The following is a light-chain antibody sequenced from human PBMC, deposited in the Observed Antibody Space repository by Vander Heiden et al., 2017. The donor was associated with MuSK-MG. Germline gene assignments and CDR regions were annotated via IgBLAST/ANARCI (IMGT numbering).Light chain of an antibody. V-gene: IGKV3-20*01. CDR2: GAS. Sequence: EIVLTQSPGTLYLSPGARATLSCRASQSVSSSYLAWYQQKTGQAPRLLIYGASSRATGSPDRFSGSGSGTDFTPTTSRLEPEDFAVYYCQQYGSTQWTFGQGTKVEIK. CDR1: QSVSSSY. CDR3: QQYGSTQWT. J-gene: IGKJ1*01.